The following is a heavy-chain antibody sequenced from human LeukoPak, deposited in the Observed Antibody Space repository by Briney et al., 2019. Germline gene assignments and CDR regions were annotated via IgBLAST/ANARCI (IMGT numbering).Heavy chain of an antibody. J-gene: IGHJ3*02. V-gene: IGHV4-59*01. CDR3: ARDQSGITMTRGAFDI. D-gene: IGHD3-22*01. Sequence: SETLSLTCTVSGGSISSYYWSWIRQPPGKGLEWIGYIYYSGSTNYNPSLKSRVTISVDTSKNQFSLKLSSVTAADTAVYYCARDQSGITMTRGAFDIWGQGTMVTVSS. CDR1: GGSISSYY. CDR2: IYYSGST.